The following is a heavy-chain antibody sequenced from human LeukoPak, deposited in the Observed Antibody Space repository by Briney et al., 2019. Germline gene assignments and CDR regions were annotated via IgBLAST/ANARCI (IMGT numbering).Heavy chain of an antibody. D-gene: IGHD4-17*01. V-gene: IGHV3-23*01. CDR1: GFTFSSYA. CDR2: ISGGGGSA. CDR3: AKDVREHGDYWLDACDI. J-gene: IGHJ3*02. Sequence: GGSLRLSCAASGFTFSSYAMSWVRQAPGKGLEWVSAISGGGGSAYYADSAKGRFTISRDNSKNSLYLQMKSLRAEDTAVYYCAKDVREHGDYWLDACDIWGQGTMVTVSS.